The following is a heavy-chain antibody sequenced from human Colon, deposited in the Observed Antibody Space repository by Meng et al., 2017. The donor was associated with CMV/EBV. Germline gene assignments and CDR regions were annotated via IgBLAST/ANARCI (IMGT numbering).Heavy chain of an antibody. Sequence: AHLQHGGGGLLKPSETPSLTCALHGTSLGAYYWSWIRLSPGKGLEWLAEIGHTGSPNSNPSLKSRVTISSDTSHSHFSLNLTSATPADTAVYYCARGGGTPIRGVLPFDFWGQGTLVTVSS. D-gene: IGHD3-10*01. J-gene: IGHJ4*02. CDR2: IGHTGSP. V-gene: IGHV4-34*01. CDR3: ARGGGTPIRGVLPFDF. CDR1: GTSLGAYY.